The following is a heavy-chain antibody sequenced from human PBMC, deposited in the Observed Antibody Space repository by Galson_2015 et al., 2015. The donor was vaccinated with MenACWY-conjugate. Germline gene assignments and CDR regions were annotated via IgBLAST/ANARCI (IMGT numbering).Heavy chain of an antibody. D-gene: IGHD4-17*01. V-gene: IGHV3-23*01. CDR2: VSGSGGST. Sequence: SLRLSCAASGFTFSNYAMSWVRQAPGKGLESVSAVSGSGGSTYYADSVKGHFTISRDNSKNTLYLQMNSLEAEDTAVYYCAKVGGDYVILPYYYYYMDVWGKGTTVTVSS. CDR1: GFTFSNYA. CDR3: AKVGGDYVILPYYYYYMDV. J-gene: IGHJ6*03.